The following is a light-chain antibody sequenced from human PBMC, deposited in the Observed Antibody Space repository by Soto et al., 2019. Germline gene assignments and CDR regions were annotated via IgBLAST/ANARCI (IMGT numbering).Light chain of an antibody. J-gene: IGKJ1*01. V-gene: IGKV3-11*01. CDR1: QSVSSY. CDR3: QQRRNWPPT. Sequence: EIVLTQSPATLSLSPGERATLSCRASQSVSSYLAWYQQKPGQAPRLLIYDASNRASGIPARFSGSGSGTDFTLTISSLEPEDFALYYCQQRRNWPPTFGQGTKVEIK. CDR2: DAS.